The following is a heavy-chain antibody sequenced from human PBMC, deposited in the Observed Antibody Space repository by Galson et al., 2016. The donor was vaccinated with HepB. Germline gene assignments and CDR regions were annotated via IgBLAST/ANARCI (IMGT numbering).Heavy chain of an antibody. CDR2: TYYRSKWYN. V-gene: IGHV6-1*01. CDR3: VRHHGAFDS. Sequence: CAISGDSVSSNSAAWNWIRQSPSRGLEWLGRTYYRSKWYNDYAVSVKSGISINPDTSKNQFSLQLSSVTPEDTAVYYCVRHHGAFDSWGQGTLVTVSS. J-gene: IGHJ4*02. CDR1: GDSVSSNSAA. D-gene: IGHD3-10*01.